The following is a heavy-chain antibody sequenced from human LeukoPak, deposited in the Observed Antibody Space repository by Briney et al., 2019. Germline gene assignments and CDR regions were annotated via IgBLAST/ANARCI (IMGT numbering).Heavy chain of an antibody. J-gene: IGHJ5*02. CDR2: IKQDGSEN. Sequence: GGSLRLSCAASGFTFSNYWMSWVRQAPGKELEWVANIKQDGSENYYVDSVKGRFTISRDNAKNSLYLQMNSLRPEDTAVYYCARAASYYYGSGIRYYWFDPWGQGTLATVSS. CDR1: GFTFSNYW. V-gene: IGHV3-7*04. D-gene: IGHD3-10*01. CDR3: ARAASYYYGSGIRYYWFDP.